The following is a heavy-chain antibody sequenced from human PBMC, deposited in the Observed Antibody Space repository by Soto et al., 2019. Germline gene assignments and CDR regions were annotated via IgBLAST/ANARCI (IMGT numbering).Heavy chain of an antibody. CDR3: TTDGGLYYYDSSGYSYYFDY. J-gene: IGHJ4*02. D-gene: IGHD3-22*01. CDR1: GFTFSNAW. V-gene: IGHV3-15*07. CDR2: IKSKTDGGTT. Sequence: EVQLVESGGGLVKPGGSLRLSCAASGFTFSNAWMNWVRQAPGKGLEWVGRIKSKTDGGTTDYAAPVKGRFTISRDDSKNTPYLQMNRLKTEDTAVYYCTTDGGLYYYDSSGYSYYFDYWGQGTLVTVSS.